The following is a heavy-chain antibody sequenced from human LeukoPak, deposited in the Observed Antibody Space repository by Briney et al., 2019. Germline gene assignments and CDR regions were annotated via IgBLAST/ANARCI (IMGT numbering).Heavy chain of an antibody. CDR3: AKVMTTVTYFFDY. CDR1: GYSFSSYW. Sequence: GGSLEISFKGSGYSFSSYWIGWVRPRPGKGLEWRGIIYPGDSDTRYSPSFQGQVTMSADKSINTAYLQWSSLKASDAAIYYCAKVMTTVTYFFDYWGQGTLVTVSS. J-gene: IGHJ4*02. D-gene: IGHD4-11*01. V-gene: IGHV5-51*01. CDR2: IYPGDSDT.